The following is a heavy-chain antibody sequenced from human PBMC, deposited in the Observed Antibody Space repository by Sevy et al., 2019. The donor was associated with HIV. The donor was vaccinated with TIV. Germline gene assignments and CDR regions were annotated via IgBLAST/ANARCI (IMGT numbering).Heavy chain of an antibody. V-gene: IGHV3-33*06. CDR2: IWYDGSNK. D-gene: IGHD1-1*01. Sequence: GGSLRLSCAASGFTFSSYGMHWVRQAPGKGLEWVAVIWYDGSNKYYADSVKGRFTISRDNSKNTLYLQMNSLRAEDTAVYYCAKDPLSQDNPYYYFDYWGQGTLFTVSS. CDR3: AKDPLSQDNPYYYFDY. CDR1: GFTFSSYG. J-gene: IGHJ4*02.